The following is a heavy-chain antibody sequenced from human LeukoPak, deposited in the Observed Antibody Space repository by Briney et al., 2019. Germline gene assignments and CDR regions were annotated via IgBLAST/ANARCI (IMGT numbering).Heavy chain of an antibody. D-gene: IGHD1-1*01. CDR1: GGSISSGSYY. Sequence: SQTLSLTCTVSGGSISSGSYYWSWIRQPAGKGLEWIGRIYISGSTNYNPSIKSRVTISVDTSKNQFSLRLSSVTAADTAVYYCARPNWNDLHFDYWGQGTLVTVSS. CDR2: IYISGST. J-gene: IGHJ4*02. V-gene: IGHV4-61*02. CDR3: ARPNWNDLHFDY.